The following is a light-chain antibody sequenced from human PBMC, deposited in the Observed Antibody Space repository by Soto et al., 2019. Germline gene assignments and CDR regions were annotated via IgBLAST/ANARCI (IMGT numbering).Light chain of an antibody. CDR3: QSYDSSLSGWV. V-gene: IGLV1-40*01. CDR1: SSNIGAGYD. J-gene: IGLJ3*02. Sequence: QSVLTQPPSVSGAPGQRVTISCTGSSSNIGAGYDVHWYQQLPRTAPKLLICGNSNRPSGVPDRFSGSKSGTSASLAITGLQAEDEADYYCQSYDSSLSGWVFGGGTKLTVL. CDR2: GNS.